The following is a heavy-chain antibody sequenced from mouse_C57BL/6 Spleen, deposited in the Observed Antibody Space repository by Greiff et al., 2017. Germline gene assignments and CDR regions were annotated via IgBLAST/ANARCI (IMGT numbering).Heavy chain of an antibody. D-gene: IGHD2-5*01. CDR3: ARSGYSNPVDY. CDR2: IDPSDSYT. Sequence: QVQLQQSGAELVMPGASVKLSCKASGYTFTSYWMHWVKQRPGQGLEWIGEIDPSDSYTNYNQKFKGKSTLTVDKSSSTAYMQLSSLTSEDSAVYYCARSGYSNPVDYWGQGTSVTVSS. V-gene: IGHV1-69*01. J-gene: IGHJ4*01. CDR1: GYTFTSYW.